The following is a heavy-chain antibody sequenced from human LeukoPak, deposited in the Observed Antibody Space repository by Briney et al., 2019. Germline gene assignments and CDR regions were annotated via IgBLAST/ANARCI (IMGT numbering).Heavy chain of an antibody. D-gene: IGHD3-3*01. V-gene: IGHV3-7*01. J-gene: IGHJ6*02. CDR2: IKQDGSEK. CDR1: GFAFSYYW. Sequence: GGSLRLSCAASGFAFSYYWMTWVRQAPGKGLEWVANIKQDGSEKYYVDSVKGRFTISRDNAKNSLYLQMNSLRAEDTAVYYCARGTDTKPFWSGYWVDVWGQGTTVTVSS. CDR3: ARGTDTKPFWSGYWVDV.